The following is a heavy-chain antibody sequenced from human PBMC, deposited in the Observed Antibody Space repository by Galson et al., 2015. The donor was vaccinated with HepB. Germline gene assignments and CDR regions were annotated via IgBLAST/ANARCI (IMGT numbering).Heavy chain of an antibody. J-gene: IGHJ4*02. CDR1: GFTFSDYY. D-gene: IGHD2-2*01. CDR2: ISSSGSTI. Sequence: SLRLPCAASGFTFSDYYMSWIRQAPGKGLEWVSYISSSGSTIYYADSVKGRFTIPRDNAKNSLYLQMNSLRAEDTAVYYCARDAGYCSSTSCSFDYWGQGTLVTVSS. CDR3: ARDAGYCSSTSCSFDY. V-gene: IGHV3-11*01.